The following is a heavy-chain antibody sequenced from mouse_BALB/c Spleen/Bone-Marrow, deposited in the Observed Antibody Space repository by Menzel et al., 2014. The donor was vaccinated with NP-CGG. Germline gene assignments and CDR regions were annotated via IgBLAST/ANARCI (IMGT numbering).Heavy chain of an antibody. Sequence: EVQLVESGGGLVKSGGSLKLSCAASGFTFNSYGMSWVRQTPEKRLEWVGTISGGGSYTFYPDSVKGRFTISRDNAKNNLYLQLSSLRSEDTALYYCARHAYYDQTGVSFVYWGQGTLVTVSA. CDR2: ISGGGSYT. CDR1: GFTFNSYG. CDR3: ARHAYYDQTGVSFVY. J-gene: IGHJ3*01. V-gene: IGHV5-9-2*01. D-gene: IGHD2-4*01.